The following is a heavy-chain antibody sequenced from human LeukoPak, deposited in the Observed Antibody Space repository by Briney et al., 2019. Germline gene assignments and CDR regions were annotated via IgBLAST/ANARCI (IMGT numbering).Heavy chain of an antibody. V-gene: IGHV4-34*01. Sequence: SETLSLTCAVYGGSFSGYYWSWIRQPPGKGLEWIGEINHSGSTNYNPSLKSRVTISVDTSKSQFSLKLSSVTAADTAVYYCARGEVLWFGATNWFDPWGQGTLVTVSS. J-gene: IGHJ5*02. D-gene: IGHD3-10*01. CDR1: GGSFSGYY. CDR3: ARGEVLWFGATNWFDP. CDR2: INHSGST.